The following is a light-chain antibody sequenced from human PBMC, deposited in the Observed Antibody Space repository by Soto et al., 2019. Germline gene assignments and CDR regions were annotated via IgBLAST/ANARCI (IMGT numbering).Light chain of an antibody. Sequence: EIVLTQSPGTLSLSPGERATLSCRASQSVSSTNLAWYQQKPGQAPRLLIYGASSRATGIPDRFSGSGSGTDFTLTISRLEPEDFAVYYCQQDGSSLWTFAQGTKVEIK. CDR1: QSVSSTN. J-gene: IGKJ1*01. V-gene: IGKV3-20*01. CDR2: GAS. CDR3: QQDGSSLWT.